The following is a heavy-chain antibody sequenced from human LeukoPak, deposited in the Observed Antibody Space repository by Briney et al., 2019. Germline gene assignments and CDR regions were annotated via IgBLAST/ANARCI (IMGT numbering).Heavy chain of an antibody. CDR3: ARDQEGFDY. V-gene: IGHV1-8*01. Sequence: ASVKVSCKASGYTFTSYDFNWLRQATGQGPEWMGWMNPNSGATGYAQKFQGRVTMTRSASINTAYMELSSLTSEDTAVYYCARDQEGFDYWGQGTLVTVSS. CDR1: GYTFTSYD. J-gene: IGHJ4*02. CDR2: MNPNSGAT.